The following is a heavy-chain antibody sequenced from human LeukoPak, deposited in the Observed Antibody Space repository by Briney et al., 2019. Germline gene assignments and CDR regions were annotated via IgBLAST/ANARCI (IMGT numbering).Heavy chain of an antibody. J-gene: IGHJ4*02. CDR2: IRSKAYGGTT. CDR1: GFTFSNAW. Sequence: GGSLRLSCAASGFTFSNAWMSWFRQAPGKGLEWVGFIRSKAYGGTTEYAASVKGRFTISRDDSKSIAYLQMNSLKTEDTAVYYCTRDGGGSGRFDYWGQGTLVTVSS. V-gene: IGHV3-49*03. D-gene: IGHD3-10*01. CDR3: TRDGGGSGRFDY.